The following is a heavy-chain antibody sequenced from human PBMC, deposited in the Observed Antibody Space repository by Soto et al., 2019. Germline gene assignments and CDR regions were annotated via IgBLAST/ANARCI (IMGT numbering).Heavy chain of an antibody. J-gene: IGHJ1*01. CDR1: GFTFSSYW. D-gene: IGHD3-10*01. V-gene: IGHV3-74*01. CDR2: ISSDGGST. Sequence: GGSLRLSCAASGFTFSSYWMHWVRQAPGKGLVWVSRISSDGGSTSYADSVKGRFTISRDNSQNTLYLQMNSLRAEDTAIYYCAKLHPAASGSFSGLWGQGTQVTVSS. CDR3: AKLHPAASGSFSGL.